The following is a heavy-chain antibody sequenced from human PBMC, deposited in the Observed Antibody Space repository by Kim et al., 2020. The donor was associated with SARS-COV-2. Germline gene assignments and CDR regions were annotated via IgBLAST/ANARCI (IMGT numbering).Heavy chain of an antibody. V-gene: IGHV3-23*02. CDR3: AKEGLFCISTSCYSTFDS. Sequence: VKGRFTISRDNSKNTLYLHMNSLRAEDTAVYYCAKEGLFCISTSCYSTFDSWGQGTLVTVSS. J-gene: IGHJ4*02. D-gene: IGHD2-2*02.